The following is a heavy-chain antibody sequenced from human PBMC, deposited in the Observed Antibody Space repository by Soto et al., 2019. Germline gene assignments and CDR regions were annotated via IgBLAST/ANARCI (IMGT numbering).Heavy chain of an antibody. J-gene: IGHJ4*02. V-gene: IGHV4-34*01. CDR1: GGSCSDYD. Sequence: LTYAVYGGSCSDYDWNWIRQPPGKGLEWIGEINHSGSTNYNPSLKSRVTISLDTSKNQFSLKLSSMTAADTAVYYAARVYGRNFDYWCKGTLVT. D-gene: IGHD3-10*01. CDR2: INHSGST. CDR3: ARVYGRNFDY.